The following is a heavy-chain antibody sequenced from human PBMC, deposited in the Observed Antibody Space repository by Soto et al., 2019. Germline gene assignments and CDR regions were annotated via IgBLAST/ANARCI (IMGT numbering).Heavy chain of an antibody. CDR2: IIPILGIA. Sequence: QVQLVQSGAEVKKPGSSVKVSCKASGGTFSSYTISWVRQVPGQGLEWMGRIIPILGIANYAQKFQGRVTITADKSTSTAYMELSSLRSEDTAVYYCARVGTDAEMDVWGKGTTVTVSS. CDR3: ARVGTDAEMDV. V-gene: IGHV1-69*02. D-gene: IGHD1-1*01. CDR1: GGTFSSYT. J-gene: IGHJ6*04.